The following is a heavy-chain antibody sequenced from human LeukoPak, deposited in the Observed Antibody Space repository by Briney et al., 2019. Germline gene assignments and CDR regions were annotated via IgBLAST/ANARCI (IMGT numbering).Heavy chain of an antibody. V-gene: IGHV1-69*13. J-gene: IGHJ5*02. CDR1: GGTFSSYA. CDR3: ARANSGYDRPRFDP. CDR2: IIPIFGTA. Sequence: ASVKVSCKASGGTFSSYAISWVRQAPGQGLEWMGGIIPIFGTANYAQKFQGRVTITADESTSTAYMELSSLRSEDTAVYYCARANSGYDRPRFDPWGQGTLVTVSS. D-gene: IGHD5-12*01.